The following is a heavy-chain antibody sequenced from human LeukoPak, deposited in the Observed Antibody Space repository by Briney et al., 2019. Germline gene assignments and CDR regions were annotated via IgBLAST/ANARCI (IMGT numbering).Heavy chain of an antibody. Sequence: SETLSLTCNVSGDSISSSYWSWIRQSPGKGLEWIGHIDYSGSTNYNPSLKSRVAISVDTSKNQFSLKLSSVTAADTAVYYCARDLTYYDILTGYQNDAFDIWGQGTMVTVSS. CDR1: GDSISSSY. V-gene: IGHV4-59*01. J-gene: IGHJ3*02. CDR3: ARDLTYYDILTGYQNDAFDI. D-gene: IGHD3-9*01. CDR2: IDYSGST.